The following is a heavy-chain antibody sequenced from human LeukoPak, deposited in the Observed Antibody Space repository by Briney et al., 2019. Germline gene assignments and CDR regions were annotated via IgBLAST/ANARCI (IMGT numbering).Heavy chain of an antibody. D-gene: IGHD1-26*01. CDR1: GGTFSSYA. CDR2: INPNSGGI. J-gene: IGHJ4*02. CDR3: ARGAKSETYCPY. V-gene: IGHV1-2*02. Sequence: ASVKVSCKASGGTFSSYAISWVRQAPGQGLEWMGWINPNSGGINYAQKFQGRVTMTRDTSISTSYMDLRGLRSDDTAVYYCARGAKSETYCPYWGQGTLVIVSS.